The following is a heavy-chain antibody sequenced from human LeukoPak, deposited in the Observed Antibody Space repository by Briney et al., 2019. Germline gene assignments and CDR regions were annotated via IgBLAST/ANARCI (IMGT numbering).Heavy chain of an antibody. CDR2: INHSGST. Sequence: SETLSLTCAVYGGSFSGYYWSWIRQPPGKGLEWIGEINHSGSTNYNPSLKSRVTISVGTSKNQFSLKLSSVTAADTAVYYCARGLGRSVDYWGQGTLVTVSS. D-gene: IGHD3-3*01. V-gene: IGHV4-34*01. J-gene: IGHJ4*02. CDR3: ARGLGRSVDY. CDR1: GGSFSGYY.